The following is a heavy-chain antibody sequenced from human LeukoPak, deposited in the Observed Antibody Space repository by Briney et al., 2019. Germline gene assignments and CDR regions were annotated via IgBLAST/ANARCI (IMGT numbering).Heavy chain of an antibody. J-gene: IGHJ4*02. V-gene: IGHV3-33*01. D-gene: IGHD6-13*01. CDR1: GFTFSSYG. Sequence: PGGSLRLSCAASGFTFSSYGMHWVRQAPGKGLEWMAVIWYDGSNKYYADSVKGRFTISRDNSKNTLYLQMNSLRAEDTAVYYCCMAAAGTINNWGQGTLVTVSS. CDR2: IWYDGSNK. CDR3: CMAAAGTINN.